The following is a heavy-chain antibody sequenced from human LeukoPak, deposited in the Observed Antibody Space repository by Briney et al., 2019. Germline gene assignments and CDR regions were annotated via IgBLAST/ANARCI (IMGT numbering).Heavy chain of an antibody. J-gene: IGHJ4*02. D-gene: IGHD3-10*01. Sequence: PGGSLRLSCAASGFTFRTYGMHWVRQAPGKGLEWVAVIWYDGNDKYYADSVKGRFTISRDNSKNTLYLQMNSLRAEDTAVYYCARHYYGSGSHFDYWGQGTLVTVSS. CDR2: IWYDGNDK. CDR1: GFTFRTYG. V-gene: IGHV3-33*01. CDR3: ARHYYGSGSHFDY.